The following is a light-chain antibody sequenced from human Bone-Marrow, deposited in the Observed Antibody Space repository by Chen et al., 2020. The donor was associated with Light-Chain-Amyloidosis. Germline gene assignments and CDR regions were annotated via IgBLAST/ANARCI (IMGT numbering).Light chain of an antibody. V-gene: IGLV3-21*02. CDR2: DDS. J-gene: IGLJ3*02. CDR1: NIGSTS. CDR3: QVWDRSSDRPV. Sequence: SYVLTQPSSVSVAPGQTATIALGGNNIGSTSVHWYQQTPGQAPLLVVYDDSDRPSGIPERLSGSNSGHTATLTISRVEAGDEADYCCQVWDRSSDRPVFGGGTKLTVL.